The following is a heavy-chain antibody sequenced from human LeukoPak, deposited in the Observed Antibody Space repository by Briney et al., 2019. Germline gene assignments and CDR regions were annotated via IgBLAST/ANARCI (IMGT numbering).Heavy chain of an antibody. CDR2: ISAYNGNT. CDR3: ARGMGLLWFGELLPDY. D-gene: IGHD3-10*01. Sequence: GASVKVSCKASGYTFTSYGISWVRQAPGQGLEWMGWISAYNGNTNYAQKLQGRVTMTTDTSTSTAYMELRSLRSDDTAVYSCARGMGLLWFGELLPDYWGQGTLVTVSS. CDR1: GYTFTSYG. J-gene: IGHJ4*02. V-gene: IGHV1-18*01.